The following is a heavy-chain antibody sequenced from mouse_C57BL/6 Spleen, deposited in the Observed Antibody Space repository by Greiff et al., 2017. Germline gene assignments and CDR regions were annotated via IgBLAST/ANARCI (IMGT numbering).Heavy chain of an antibody. CDR3: ARDRCYGSRDWYFDV. D-gene: IGHD1-1*01. V-gene: IGHV1-64*01. J-gene: IGHJ1*03. CDR2: IHPNSGST. Sequence: QVQLQQPGAELVKPGASVKLSCKASGYTFTSYWMHWVKQRPGQGLEWIGMIHPNSGSTNYNEKFKSKATLTVDKSSSTAYMQLSSLTSEDSAVYDCARDRCYGSRDWYFDVWGTGTTVTVSA. CDR1: GYTFTSYW.